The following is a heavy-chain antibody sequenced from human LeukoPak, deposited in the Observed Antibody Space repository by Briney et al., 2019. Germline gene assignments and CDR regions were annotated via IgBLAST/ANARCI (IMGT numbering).Heavy chain of an antibody. V-gene: IGHV3-30*18. Sequence: SGGSLRLSCAASGFTFSSYGMHWVRQAPGKGLEWVAVISYDGSNKYYADSVKGRFTISRDNSKNTLYLQMNSLRAEDTAVYYCAKDTLTRASSGWYKMGAFDIWGQGTMVTVSS. CDR2: ISYDGSNK. CDR1: GFTFSSYG. J-gene: IGHJ3*02. CDR3: AKDTLTRASSGWYKMGAFDI. D-gene: IGHD6-19*01.